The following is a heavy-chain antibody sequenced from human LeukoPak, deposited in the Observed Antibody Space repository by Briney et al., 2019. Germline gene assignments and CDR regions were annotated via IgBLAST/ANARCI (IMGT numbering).Heavy chain of an antibody. CDR1: GYTFTGYY. Sequence: GASVKVSCKASGYTFTGYYMHWVRQAPGQGLEWMGWINPNRGGTNYAQKFQGRVTMTRDTPISTAYMELSRLRSDATAAYYCARAFDYTAAYLHYYYMDVWGKGTTVTVSS. J-gene: IGHJ6*03. CDR3: ARAFDYTAAYLHYYYMDV. D-gene: IGHD3-16*01. CDR2: INPNRGGT. V-gene: IGHV1-2*02.